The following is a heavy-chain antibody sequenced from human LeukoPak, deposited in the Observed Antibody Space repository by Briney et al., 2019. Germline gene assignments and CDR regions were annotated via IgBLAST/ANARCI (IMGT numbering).Heavy chain of an antibody. CDR1: GFTFSSYS. D-gene: IGHD6-13*01. CDR2: ISSSSSYI. V-gene: IGHV3-21*01. Sequence: GGSLRLSCAASGFTFSSYSMNWVRQAPGKGLEWVSSISSSSSYIYYADSVKGRFTISRDNAKNSLYLQMNSLRAEDTAVYYCARDHYGIAAAGFDYWGQGTLVTVSS. J-gene: IGHJ4*02. CDR3: ARDHYGIAAAGFDY.